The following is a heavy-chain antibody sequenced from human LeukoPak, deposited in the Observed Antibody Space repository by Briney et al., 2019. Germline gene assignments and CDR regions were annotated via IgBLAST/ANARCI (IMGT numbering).Heavy chain of an antibody. D-gene: IGHD3-22*01. Sequence: PGGSLRLSCAASGFSFSSYSMNWARQSPGKGLEWDSYISSSSSTISYADSVKGRFTISRDNAKNSLYLQMNSLRAEDTAVYYCARGYYQKNWGQGTLVTVSS. CDR3: ARGYYQKN. V-gene: IGHV3-48*01. J-gene: IGHJ4*02. CDR2: ISSSSSTI. CDR1: GFSFSSYS.